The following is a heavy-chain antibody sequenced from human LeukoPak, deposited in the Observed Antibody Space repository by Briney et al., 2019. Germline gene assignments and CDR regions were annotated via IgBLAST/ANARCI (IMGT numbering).Heavy chain of an antibody. J-gene: IGHJ6*03. V-gene: IGHV3-21*01. CDR3: AREGEYYYYYYMDV. D-gene: IGHD3-16*01. CDR1: GFTFTTYS. Sequence: GGSLRLSCEASGFTFTTYSMTWVRQAPGKGLEWVSIISSGSSAIFSADALKGRFTISRDDAKNLLYLDMNSLRAEDTAVYYCAREGEYYYYYYMDVWGKGTTVTVSS. CDR2: ISSGSSAI.